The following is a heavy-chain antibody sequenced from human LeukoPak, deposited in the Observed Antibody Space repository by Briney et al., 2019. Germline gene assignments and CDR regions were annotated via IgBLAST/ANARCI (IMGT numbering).Heavy chain of an antibody. V-gene: IGHV3-66*01. CDR3: ARDVYGDYSGFHDY. D-gene: IGHD4-17*01. CDR1: GFTVSSNY. CDR2: IYSGGST. Sequence: PGGSLRLSGAASGFTVSSNYMSWVRQAPGKGLEWVSVIYSGGSTYYADSVKGRFTISRDNSKNTLYLQMNSLRAEDTAVYYCARDVYGDYSGFHDYWGQGTLVTVSS. J-gene: IGHJ4*02.